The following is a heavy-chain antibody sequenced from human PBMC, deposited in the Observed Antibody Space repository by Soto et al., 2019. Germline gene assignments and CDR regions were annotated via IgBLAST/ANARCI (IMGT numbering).Heavy chain of an antibody. Sequence: QVQLVESGGGVVQPGRSLRLSCAASGFTFSSYGMHWVRQAPGKGLEWVAVISYDGSNKYYADSVKGRFTISRDNSKNTLYLQMNSLSAEDTAVYYCAKDIVRFGELFGGVDYWGQGTLVTVSS. CDR2: ISYDGSNK. V-gene: IGHV3-30*18. D-gene: IGHD3-10*01. J-gene: IGHJ4*02. CDR1: GFTFSSYG. CDR3: AKDIVRFGELFGGVDY.